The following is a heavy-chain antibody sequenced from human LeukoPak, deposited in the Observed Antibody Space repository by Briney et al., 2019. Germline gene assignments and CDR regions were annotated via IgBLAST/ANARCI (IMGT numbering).Heavy chain of an antibody. V-gene: IGHV4-39*01. CDR2: IDYSGNT. D-gene: IGHD3-9*01. CDR1: GGSISSSSYY. J-gene: IGHJ3*01. Sequence: PSETLSLTCTVSGGSISSSSYYWGWIRQPPGKGLEWIGSIDYSGNTYYNPSLKSRFTISVDTSKNQFSLKLSSVTAADTAVYYCARHGKSRYFDDEGDGAFDLWGQGTMVTVSS. CDR3: ARHGKSRYFDDEGDGAFDL.